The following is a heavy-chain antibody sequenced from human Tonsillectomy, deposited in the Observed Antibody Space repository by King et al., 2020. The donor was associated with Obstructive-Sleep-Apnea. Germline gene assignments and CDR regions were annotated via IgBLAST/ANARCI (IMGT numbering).Heavy chain of an antibody. CDR1: GFTFSTYA. V-gene: IGHV3-30*04. J-gene: IGHJ4*02. CDR2: ISYEGINK. CDR3: SRDLKDYYGAGSY. Sequence: VQLVESGGGVVQPGRSLRLSCAASGFTFSTYAIHWVRQAPGKGLEWVATISYEGINKNYADSVKCRFTISRDNSKKTVYLEMNRLIAEDTAVYYCSRDLKDYYGAGSYWGQGTLVTVSS. D-gene: IGHD3-10*01.